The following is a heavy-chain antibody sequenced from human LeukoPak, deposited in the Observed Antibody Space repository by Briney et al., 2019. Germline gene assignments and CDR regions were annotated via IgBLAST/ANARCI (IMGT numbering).Heavy chain of an antibody. J-gene: IGHJ4*02. CDR3: LYGSGSSFGY. Sequence: GGSLGLSCSASGFTFSSYAMHWVRQAPGKGLEYVSAISSNGGSTYYADSVKGRFTISRDNSKNTLYLQMSSLRAEDTAVYYCLYGSGSSFGYWGQGTLVTVSS. D-gene: IGHD3-10*01. CDR1: GFTFSSYA. CDR2: ISSNGGST. V-gene: IGHV3-64D*06.